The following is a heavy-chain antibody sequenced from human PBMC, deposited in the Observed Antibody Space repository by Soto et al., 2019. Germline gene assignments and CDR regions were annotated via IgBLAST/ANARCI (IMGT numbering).Heavy chain of an antibody. J-gene: IGHJ4*02. V-gene: IGHV4-34*01. CDR3: ARENRDIVVVPAALPPPYYFDY. CDR2: INHSGST. CDR1: GGSFSGYY. D-gene: IGHD2-2*02. Sequence: SETLSLTCAVYGGSFSGYYWSWIRQPPGKGLEWIGEINHSGSTNYNPSLKSRVTISVDTSKNQFSLKLGSVTAADTAVYYCARENRDIVVVPAALPPPYYFDYWGQGTLVTVSS.